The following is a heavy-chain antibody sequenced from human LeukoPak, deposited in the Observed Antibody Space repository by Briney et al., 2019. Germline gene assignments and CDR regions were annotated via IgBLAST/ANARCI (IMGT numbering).Heavy chain of an antibody. Sequence: GGSLRLSCAASGFTVSSNYMSWVGQAPGKGVEWVSVIYSGGSTYYADSVKGRFTISRDNSKNTLYPQMNSLRAEDAAVCYCAKVHYWGQGTLVTVSS. CDR2: IYSGGST. CDR1: GFTVSSNY. V-gene: IGHV3-53*01. J-gene: IGHJ4*02. CDR3: AKVHY.